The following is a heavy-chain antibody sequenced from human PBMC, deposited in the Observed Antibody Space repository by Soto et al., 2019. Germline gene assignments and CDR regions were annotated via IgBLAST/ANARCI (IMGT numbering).Heavy chain of an antibody. CDR1: GGSVSSGSYY. V-gene: IGHV4-61*01. CDR2: IYYSGST. Sequence: PSETLSLTCTVSGGSVSSGSYYWSWIRQPPGKGLEWIGYIYYSGSTNYNPSLKSRVTISVDTSKNQFSLKLSSVTAADTAVYYCARDLGIADRFRIAFDICGQRTMVTVSS. J-gene: IGHJ3*02. D-gene: IGHD6-13*01. CDR3: ARDLGIADRFRIAFDI.